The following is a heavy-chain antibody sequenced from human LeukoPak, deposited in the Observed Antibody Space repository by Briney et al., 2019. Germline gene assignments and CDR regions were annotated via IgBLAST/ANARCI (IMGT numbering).Heavy chain of an antibody. CDR3: AKSKAATVTTYYYYGMDV. J-gene: IGHJ6*02. V-gene: IGHV3-30*18. CDR2: ISYDGSNK. Sequence: QPGRSLRLSCAASGFTFSSYGMHWVRQAPGKGLEWVAIISYDGSNKYYTDSVKGRFTISRDNSKNTLYLQMNSLRAEDTAVYYCAKSKAATVTTYYYYGMDVWGQGTTVTVSS. CDR1: GFTFSSYG. D-gene: IGHD4-17*01.